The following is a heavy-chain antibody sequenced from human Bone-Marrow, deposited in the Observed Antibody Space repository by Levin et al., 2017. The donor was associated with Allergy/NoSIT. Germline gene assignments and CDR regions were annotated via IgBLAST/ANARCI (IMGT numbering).Heavy chain of an antibody. V-gene: IGHV3-7*01. D-gene: IGHD5-12*01. Sequence: GGSLRLSCAASGFTFSSYWMTWVRQAPGKGLEWVANIKQDGSVKKYVDSVKGQFTISRDNAKNSLYLQMNSLRAEDTAVYYCARAATIYSGPFDYWGQGTLVTVSS. CDR2: IKQDGSVK. CDR1: GFTFSSYW. J-gene: IGHJ4*02. CDR3: ARAATIYSGPFDY.